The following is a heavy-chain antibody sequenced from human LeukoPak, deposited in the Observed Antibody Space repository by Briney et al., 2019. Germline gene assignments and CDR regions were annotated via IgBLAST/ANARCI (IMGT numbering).Heavy chain of an antibody. CDR1: GGSFGGYY. CDR2: INHSGST. Sequence: SETLSLTCAVYGGSFGGYYWSWIRQPPGKGLEWIGEINHSGSTNYNPSLKSRITISVDTSKNQFSLKLSSVTAADTAVYYCARVDCSSTSCYDRFFDYWGQGTLVTVSS. J-gene: IGHJ4*02. D-gene: IGHD2-2*01. CDR3: ARVDCSSTSCYDRFFDY. V-gene: IGHV4-34*01.